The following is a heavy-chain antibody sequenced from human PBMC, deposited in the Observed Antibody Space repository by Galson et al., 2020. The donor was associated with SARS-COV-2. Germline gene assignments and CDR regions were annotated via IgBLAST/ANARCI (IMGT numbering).Heavy chain of an antibody. D-gene: IGHD2-8*01. J-gene: IGHJ4*02. V-gene: IGHV3-30*01. CDR2: ISYDGSNK. CDR3: ARASLGYCTNGVCYPDY. Sequence: GESLKISCAASGFTFSSYAMHWVRQAPGKGLEWVAVISYDGSNKYYADSVKGRFTISRDKSKNTLYLQMNSLRAEDTAVYYCARASLGYCTNGVCYPDYWCQGTLVTVSS. CDR1: GFTFSSYA.